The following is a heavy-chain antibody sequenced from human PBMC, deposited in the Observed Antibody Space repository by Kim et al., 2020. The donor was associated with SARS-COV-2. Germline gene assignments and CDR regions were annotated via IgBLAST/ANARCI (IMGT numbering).Heavy chain of an antibody. CDR2: ISYDGSNK. V-gene: IGHV3-33*05. J-gene: IGHJ6*02. Sequence: GGSLRLSCAASGFTFSSYGMHWVRQAPGKGLEWVAVISYDGSNKYYADSVKGRFTISRDNSKNTLYLQMNSLRAEDTAVYYCARDLNGWLTHLHYYYYGMDVWGQGTTVTVSS. D-gene: IGHD6-19*01. CDR3: ARDLNGWLTHLHYYYYGMDV. CDR1: GFTFSSYG.